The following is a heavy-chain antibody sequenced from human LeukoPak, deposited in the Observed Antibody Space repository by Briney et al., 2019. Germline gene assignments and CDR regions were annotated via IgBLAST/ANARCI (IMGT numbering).Heavy chain of an antibody. CDR3: ARETGTTQGHWFDP. CDR1: GYTLTSYD. V-gene: IGHV1-8*01. J-gene: IGHJ5*02. CDR2: MNPNSGRT. Sequence: ASVKVSCKASGYTLTSYDINWVRQATGQGLEWMGWMNPNSGRTGYAQKFRDRISITRNTSISTAYMELSSLTSEDTAVYYCARETGTTQGHWFDPWGQGTLVTVSS. D-gene: IGHD1-1*01.